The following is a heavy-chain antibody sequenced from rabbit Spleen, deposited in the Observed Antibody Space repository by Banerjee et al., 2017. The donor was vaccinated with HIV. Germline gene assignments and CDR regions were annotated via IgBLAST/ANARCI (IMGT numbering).Heavy chain of an antibody. J-gene: IGHJ4*01. D-gene: IGHD6-1*01. CDR3: VRAGYGFDGGYAYATGEWNL. CDR1: GIDFSSYYW. Sequence: QSLEESGGDLVKPGASLTLTCKASGIDFSSYYWICWVRQAPGKGLEWIGCINTGNDRTYYANWAKGRFTISKTSSTTVTLQMTSLTAADTATYFCVRAGYGFDGGYAYATGEWNLWGPGTLVTVS. CDR2: INTGNDRT. V-gene: IGHV1S40*01.